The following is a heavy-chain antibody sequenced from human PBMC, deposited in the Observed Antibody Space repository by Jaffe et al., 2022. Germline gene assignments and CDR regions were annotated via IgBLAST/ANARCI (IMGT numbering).Heavy chain of an antibody. V-gene: IGHV3-30*02. Sequence: QVQLVESGGGVVQPGGSLRLSCAASGFTFSSYGMHWVRQAPGKGLEWVAFIRYDGSNKYYADSVKGRFTISRDNSKNTLYLQMNSLRAEDTAVYYCAKDLAAMVVVAAGAFDIWGQGTMVTVSS. CDR1: GFTFSSYG. CDR3: AKDLAAMVVVAAGAFDI. CDR2: IRYDGSNK. D-gene: IGHD2-15*01. J-gene: IGHJ3*02.